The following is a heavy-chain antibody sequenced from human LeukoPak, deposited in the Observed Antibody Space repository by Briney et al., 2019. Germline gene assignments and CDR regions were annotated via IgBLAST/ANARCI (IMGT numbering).Heavy chain of an antibody. CDR3: ARLQEDIVIVPAAIPYNWFDP. J-gene: IGHJ5*02. CDR2: IYPGDSDT. V-gene: IGHV5-51*01. D-gene: IGHD2-2*01. CDR1: GYIFAAYW. Sequence: GESLKISCKGSGYIFAAYWIGWVRQMPGKGLEWMGSIYPGDSDTRYSPSFQGQVTISVDRSINTAYLQWNSLKASDTAIYYCARLQEDIVIVPAAIPYNWFDPWGRGSLVTVSS.